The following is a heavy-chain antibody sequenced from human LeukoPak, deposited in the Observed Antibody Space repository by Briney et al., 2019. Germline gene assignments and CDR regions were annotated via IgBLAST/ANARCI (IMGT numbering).Heavy chain of an antibody. CDR2: RHHSGST. CDR3: ARDSRGGNSYYFDS. CDR1: GYSISSGYY. D-gene: IGHD4-23*01. V-gene: IGHV4-38-2*02. Sequence: SETLSLTCTVSGYSISSGYYWGWIRQPPGKGLEWFGSRHHSGSTYYNPSLKSRVTISLDTSKNQFSLILNSVTAADTAVYYCARDSRGGNSYYFDSWGQGTLVTVSS. J-gene: IGHJ4*02.